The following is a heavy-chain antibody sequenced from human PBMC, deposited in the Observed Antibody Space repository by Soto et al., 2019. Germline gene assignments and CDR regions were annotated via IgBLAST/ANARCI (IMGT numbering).Heavy chain of an antibody. CDR2: INSDGSTT. D-gene: IGHD2-2*01. V-gene: IGHV3-74*01. CDR3: ARVRAGSLDVDL. Sequence: EVQLVESGGGLVQPGGSLRLSCAASGFTFSGYWMHWVRQAPGKGLVWVSRINSDGSTTSYADSVRGRFTISRDNAKNTLYLQMNILRAEDTAVYYCARVRAGSLDVDLWGRGALVTGSS. CDR1: GFTFSGYW. J-gene: IGHJ2*01.